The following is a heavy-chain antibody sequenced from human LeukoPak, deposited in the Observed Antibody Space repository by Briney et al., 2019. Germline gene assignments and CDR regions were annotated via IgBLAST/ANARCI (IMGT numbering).Heavy chain of an antibody. D-gene: IGHD2-21*01. CDR2: ISRSSMTI. Sequence: GGSLRLSCAASGFSFSGYSMNWVRQAPGKGLEWVSYISRSSMTIYYADSVRGRFTVSRDNANNSLYLQMNSLRAEDTAFYYCAPPSYSPWPWGQGTLVVVSS. CDR1: GFSFSGYS. CDR3: APPSYSPWP. J-gene: IGHJ5*02. V-gene: IGHV3-48*04.